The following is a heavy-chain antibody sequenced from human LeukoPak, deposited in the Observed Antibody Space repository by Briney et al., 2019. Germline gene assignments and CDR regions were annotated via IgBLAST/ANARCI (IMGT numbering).Heavy chain of an antibody. D-gene: IGHD4-17*01. V-gene: IGHV1-18*01. Sequence: ASVKVSCKASGYTFTSYGISWVRQAPGQGLEWMGWISAYNGNTNYAQKFQGRVTMTRNTSISTAYMELSSLRSEDTAVYYCARHSPLTVTPTTYYYYGMDVWGQGTTVTVSS. CDR1: GYTFTSYG. CDR2: ISAYNGNT. CDR3: ARHSPLTVTPTTYYYYGMDV. J-gene: IGHJ6*02.